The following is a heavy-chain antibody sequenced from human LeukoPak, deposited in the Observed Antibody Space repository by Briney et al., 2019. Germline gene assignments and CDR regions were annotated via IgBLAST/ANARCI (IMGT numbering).Heavy chain of an antibody. V-gene: IGHV1-18*04. CDR1: GYTFTGYY. CDR2: ISAYNGNT. Sequence: GASVKVSCKASGYTFTGYYMHWVRQAPGQGLEWMGWISAYNGNTNYAQKLQGRVTMTTDTSTSTAYMELSSLRSEDTAVYYCARDERYDSSGYPFDYWGQGTLVTVSS. D-gene: IGHD3-22*01. J-gene: IGHJ4*02. CDR3: ARDERYDSSGYPFDY.